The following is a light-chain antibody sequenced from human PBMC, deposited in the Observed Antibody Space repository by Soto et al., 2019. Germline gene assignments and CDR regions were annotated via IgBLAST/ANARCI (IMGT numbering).Light chain of an antibody. J-gene: IGLJ1*01. CDR3: AAWDDSLNGYV. CDR1: SSNIGSNT. V-gene: IGLV1-44*01. Sequence: VLTQPPSASGTPGQRVTISCSGSSSNIGSNTVNWYQQLPGTAPKLLIYSNNQRPSGVPDRFSGSKSGTSASLALSGLQSEDEADYYCAAWDDSLNGYVFGTGTKVTVL. CDR2: SNN.